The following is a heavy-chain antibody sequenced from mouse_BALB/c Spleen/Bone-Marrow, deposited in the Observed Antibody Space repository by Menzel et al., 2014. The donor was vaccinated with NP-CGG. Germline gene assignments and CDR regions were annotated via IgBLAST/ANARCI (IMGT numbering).Heavy chain of an antibody. CDR2: IISGSNTI. CDR3: ARSRYDVGWFAY. J-gene: IGHJ3*01. D-gene: IGHD2-14*01. Sequence: EVKLMESGGDLVQPGGSRKLSCAASGFTFSAFGMHWVRQAPERGLEWVAYIISGSNTIYYSDKVKGRFTISRDNPKNTLFLRMTSLRSGDTAMYYCARSRYDVGWFAYWGQGTLVTVSA. CDR1: GFTFSAFG. V-gene: IGHV5-17*02.